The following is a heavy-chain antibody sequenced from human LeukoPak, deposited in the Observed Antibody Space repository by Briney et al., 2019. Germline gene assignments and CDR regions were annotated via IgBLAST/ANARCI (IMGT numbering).Heavy chain of an antibody. CDR1: GGSISSGGYY. D-gene: IGHD3-3*01. CDR2: IYYSGST. Sequence: SETLSLTCTVSGGSISSGGYYWSWIRQHPGKGLEWIGYIYYSGSTYYNPSLKSRVTISVDTSKNQFSLKLSSVTAADTAVYYCARESHYDLWSGYSNWFDPWGQGTLVTVSS. CDR3: ARESHYDLWSGYSNWFDP. V-gene: IGHV4-31*03. J-gene: IGHJ5*02.